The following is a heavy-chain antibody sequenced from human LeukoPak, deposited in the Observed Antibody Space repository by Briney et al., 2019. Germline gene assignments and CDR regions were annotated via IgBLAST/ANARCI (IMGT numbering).Heavy chain of an antibody. CDR3: ARGASGYSYG. CDR2: ISYSGST. V-gene: IGHV4-59*01. Sequence: SETLSLTCTVSGGSISSYYWSWIRQPPGKGLEWIGYISYSGSTNYNPSLKSRVTISIDTSKNQFSLKLSSVTAADTAMYYCARGASGYSYGWGQGTLVTVSS. J-gene: IGHJ4*02. D-gene: IGHD5-18*01. CDR1: GGSISSYY.